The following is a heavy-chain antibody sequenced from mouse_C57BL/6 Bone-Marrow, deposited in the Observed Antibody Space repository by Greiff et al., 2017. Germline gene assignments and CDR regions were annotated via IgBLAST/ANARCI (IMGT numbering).Heavy chain of an antibody. CDR1: GFTFSSYA. CDR2: ISDGGSYT. V-gene: IGHV5-4*03. Sequence: EVKLMESGGGLVKPGGSLKLSCAASGFTFSSYAMSWVRQTPEQRLEWVATISDGGSYTSYPDNVKGRFTISRDNAKNNLYLQMSHLKSEDTAMYYCARANWDFAYWGQGTLVTVSA. D-gene: IGHD4-1*01. CDR3: ARANWDFAY. J-gene: IGHJ3*01.